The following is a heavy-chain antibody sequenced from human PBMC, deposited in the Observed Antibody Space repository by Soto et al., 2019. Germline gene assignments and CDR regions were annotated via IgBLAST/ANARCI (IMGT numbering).Heavy chain of an antibody. CDR1: GFTFSSYA. Sequence: LRLSCAASGFTFSSYAMHWVRQAPGKGLEWVAVISYDGSNKYYADSVKGRFTISRDNSKNTLYLQMNSLRAEDTAVYYCARGEYSSSSYYYYGMDVWGQGTTVTVSS. V-gene: IGHV3-30-3*01. CDR2: ISYDGSNK. J-gene: IGHJ6*02. D-gene: IGHD6-6*01. CDR3: ARGEYSSSSYYYYGMDV.